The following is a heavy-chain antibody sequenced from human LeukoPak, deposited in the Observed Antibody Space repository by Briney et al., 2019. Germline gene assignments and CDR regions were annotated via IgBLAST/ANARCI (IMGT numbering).Heavy chain of an antibody. Sequence: ASVTVSCKASGYTFTSYGISWVRQAPGQGLEWMGWISAYNGNTNYAQKLQGRVTMTTDTSTSTAYMELRSLRSDDTAVYYCTRVGYSGSYGWFDPWGQGTLVTVSS. V-gene: IGHV1-18*04. CDR1: GYTFTSYG. CDR2: ISAYNGNT. CDR3: TRVGYSGSYGWFDP. D-gene: IGHD1-26*01. J-gene: IGHJ5*02.